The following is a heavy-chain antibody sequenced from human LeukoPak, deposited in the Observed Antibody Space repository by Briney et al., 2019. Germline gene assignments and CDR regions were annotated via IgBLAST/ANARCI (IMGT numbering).Heavy chain of an antibody. D-gene: IGHD3-9*01. Sequence: GGSLRLSCLATGFTFSGYALHWLRQASGKGLEWVGLISSKANSYATAYAASVKGSFTISRDDSKNTAYLQMNRLKTEDTAVYYCTVLRYFDWPSIAAAGRDYWGQGTLVTVSS. CDR3: TVLRYFDWPSIAAAGRDY. J-gene: IGHJ4*02. CDR2: ISSKANSYAT. CDR1: GFTFSGYA. V-gene: IGHV3-73*01.